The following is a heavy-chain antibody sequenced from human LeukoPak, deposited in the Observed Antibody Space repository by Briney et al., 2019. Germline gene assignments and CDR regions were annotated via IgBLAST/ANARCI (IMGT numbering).Heavy chain of an antibody. D-gene: IGHD3-22*01. CDR2: ISSNSGNI. CDR3: GKDIFASDYYDSGGYTLDY. J-gene: IGHJ4*02. Sequence: PGGSLRLSCTASGFTFNSYAMNWVRQAPGKGLEWVSGISSNSGNIGYADSVKGRFTISRDNAKNYLYLQMSSLSTEDTALYYCGKDIFASDYYDSGGYTLDYWGQGTLVTVSS. V-gene: IGHV3-9*01. CDR1: GFTFNSYA.